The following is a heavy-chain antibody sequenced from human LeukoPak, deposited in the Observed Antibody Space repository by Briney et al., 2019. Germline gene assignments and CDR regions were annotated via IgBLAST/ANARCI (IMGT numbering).Heavy chain of an antibody. CDR2: ISSSSSYI. Sequence: GGSLRLSCAASGFTFSSYSMNWVRQAPGKGLEWVSSISSSSSYIYYADSVKGRFTISRDNAKNSLYLQMNSLRAEDTAVYYCASRNSKYYYGSGSYYNAPDYWGQGTLVTVSS. CDR1: GFTFSSYS. V-gene: IGHV3-21*01. CDR3: ASRNSKYYYGSGSYYNAPDY. D-gene: IGHD3-10*01. J-gene: IGHJ4*02.